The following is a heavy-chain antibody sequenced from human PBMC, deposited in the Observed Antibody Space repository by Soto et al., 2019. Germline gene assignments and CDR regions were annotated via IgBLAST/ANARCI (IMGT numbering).Heavy chain of an antibody. CDR2: ISTSGKV. J-gene: IGHJ4*02. V-gene: IGHV4-4*07. CDR3: ARDNNDFWSLYPLAFDF. D-gene: IGHD3-3*01. Sequence: SETLSLTCTVSGGSLSKYYWSWIRQPAGKGLEWIGRISTSGKVVSKASLRSRLTMSVDTSKNQFSLRLTSVTAADSAVYYCARDNNDFWSLYPLAFDFWGQGALVTGSS. CDR1: GGSLSKYY.